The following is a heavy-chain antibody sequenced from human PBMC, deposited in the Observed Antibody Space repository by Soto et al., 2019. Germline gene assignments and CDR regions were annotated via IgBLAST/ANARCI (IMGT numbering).Heavy chain of an antibody. CDR3: VKPNVLVAATRGYFDH. D-gene: IGHD2-15*01. CDR1: GFTFSSYA. V-gene: IGHV3-23*01. J-gene: IGHJ4*02. CDR2: ISGSGGNT. Sequence: PGGSLRLSCAASGFTFSSYAMSWVRQAPGKGLEWVSAISGSGGNTYYADSVKGRFTISRDNSKNTLYLQMNSLRAEDTAVYYCVKPNVLVAATRGYFDHWGQGTLVTVSS.